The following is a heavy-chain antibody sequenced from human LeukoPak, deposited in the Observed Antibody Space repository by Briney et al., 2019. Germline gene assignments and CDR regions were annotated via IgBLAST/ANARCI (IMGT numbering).Heavy chain of an antibody. CDR3: ARMVMAIDY. Sequence: SETLSLTCAVSGYSISSGYYWGWIRQPPGKGLEWIGSIYHSGSTYYNPSLKSRVTISVDTSKNQFSLKLSSVTAADTAVYYCARMVMAIDYWGQGTLVTVSS. V-gene: IGHV4-38-2*01. J-gene: IGHJ4*02. CDR1: GYSISSGYY. D-gene: IGHD2-21*01. CDR2: IYHSGST.